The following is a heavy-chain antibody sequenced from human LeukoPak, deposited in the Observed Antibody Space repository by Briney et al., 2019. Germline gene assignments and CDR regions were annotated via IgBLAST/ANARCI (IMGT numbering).Heavy chain of an antibody. CDR2: INHSGST. J-gene: IGHJ5*02. CDR3: ARGYCDSSGYYH. V-gene: IGHV4-34*01. D-gene: IGHD3-22*01. Sequence: SETLSLTCAVYGGSFSGYYWSWIRQPPGKGLEWIGEINHSGSTNYNPSLKSRVTISVDTSKNQFSLKLSSVTAADTAAYYCARGYCDSSGYYHWGQGTLVTVSS. CDR1: GGSFSGYY.